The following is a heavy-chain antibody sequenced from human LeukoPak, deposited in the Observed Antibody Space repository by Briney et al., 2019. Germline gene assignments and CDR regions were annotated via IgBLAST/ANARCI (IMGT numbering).Heavy chain of an antibody. CDR1: GGTFSSYA. Sequence: SVKVSCKASGGTFSSYAISWVRQAPGQGLEWMGGIIPIFGTANYTQKFQGRVTITADESTSTAYMELSSLRSEDTAVYYCARDQDSFEGGYPASWGQGTLVTVSS. J-gene: IGHJ4*02. CDR3: ARDQDSFEGGYPAS. CDR2: IIPIFGTA. V-gene: IGHV1-69*13. D-gene: IGHD3-22*01.